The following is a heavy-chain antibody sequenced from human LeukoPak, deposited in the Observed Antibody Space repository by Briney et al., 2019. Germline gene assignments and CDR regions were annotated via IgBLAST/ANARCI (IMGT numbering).Heavy chain of an antibody. CDR1: GYTFTGYY. J-gene: IGHJ4*02. CDR3: AKRADCGGDCYRQTTNYYFDY. CDR2: INPNSGGT. Sequence: ASVKVSCKASGYTFTGYYMHWVRQAPGQGLEWMGWINPNSGGTNYAQKFQGRVTMTRDTSISTPYMELSRLRSDDTAVYYCAKRADCGGDCYRQTTNYYFDYWGQGTLVTVSS. V-gene: IGHV1-2*02. D-gene: IGHD2-21*02.